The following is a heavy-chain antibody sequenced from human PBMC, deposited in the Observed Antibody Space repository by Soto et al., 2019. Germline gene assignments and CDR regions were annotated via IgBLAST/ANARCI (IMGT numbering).Heavy chain of an antibody. J-gene: IGHJ4*02. V-gene: IGHV3-30*18. Sequence: QVQLVESGGGVVQPGRSLRLSCAASGFTFSSYGMHWVRQAPGKGLEWVAVISYDGSNKYYADSVKGRFTISRDNSKNTLYLQMNSLRAEDTAVYYCAKGRPQQLVPGDWGQGTLVTVSS. CDR3: AKGRPQQLVPGD. CDR1: GFTFSSYG. CDR2: ISYDGSNK. D-gene: IGHD6-13*01.